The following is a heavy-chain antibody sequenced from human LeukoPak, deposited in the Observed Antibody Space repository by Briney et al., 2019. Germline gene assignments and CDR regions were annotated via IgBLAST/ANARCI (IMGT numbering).Heavy chain of an antibody. CDR2: ISYDGSNK. J-gene: IGHJ3*02. V-gene: IGHV3-30*12. CDR3: AREPERSSGWYSDAFDI. D-gene: IGHD6-19*01. CDR1: GFTFINYG. Sequence: GGSLRLSCAASGFTFINYGMYWVRQAPGKGLEWVAVISYDGSNKYYADSVKGRFTISRDNSKNTLYLQMNSLRAEDTAVYYCAREPERSSGWYSDAFDIWGQGTMVTVSS.